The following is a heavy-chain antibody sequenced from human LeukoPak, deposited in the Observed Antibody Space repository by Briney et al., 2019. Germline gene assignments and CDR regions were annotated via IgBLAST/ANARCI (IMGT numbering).Heavy chain of an antibody. D-gene: IGHD6-19*01. CDR2: ISSSSSYI. J-gene: IGHJ5*02. CDR1: GFTFSSYS. V-gene: IGHV3-21*01. CDR3: ARRGIAVAENWFDP. Sequence: GGSLRLSCAASGFTFSSYSMNWVRQAPGKGLEWVSSISSSSSYIYYADSAKGRFTISRDNAKNSLYLQMNSLRAEDTAVYYCARRGIAVAENWFDPWGQGTLVTVSS.